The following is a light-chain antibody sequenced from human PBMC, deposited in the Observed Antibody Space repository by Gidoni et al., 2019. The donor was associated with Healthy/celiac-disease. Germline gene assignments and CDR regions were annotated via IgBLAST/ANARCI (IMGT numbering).Light chain of an antibody. CDR3: QSFDNSLSSSVV. CDR2: DNT. CDR1: FSNIGAGYA. V-gene: IGLV1-40*01. Sequence: QSVLTQPPSVSEAPGQTVTISCTGSFSNIGAGYALHWDQQIPGTAPKLLIFDNTPRPSGVPDRFSGSKSGPSASLAIIGLQTEDEADYYCQSFDNSLSSSVVFGGGTRLTVL. J-gene: IGLJ2*01.